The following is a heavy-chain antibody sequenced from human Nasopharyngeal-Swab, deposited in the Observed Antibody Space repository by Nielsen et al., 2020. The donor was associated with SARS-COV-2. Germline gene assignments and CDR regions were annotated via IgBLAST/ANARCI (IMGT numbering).Heavy chain of an antibody. Sequence: GESLKISCAASGFTFSSYAMHWVRQAPGKGLEWVAVISYDGSNKYYADSVKGRFTISRDNSKNTLYLQMNSLRAGDTAVYYCARSLGGSYYGPNDYWGQGTLVTVSS. D-gene: IGHD1-26*01. J-gene: IGHJ4*02. CDR3: ARSLGGSYYGPNDY. CDR1: GFTFSSYA. CDR2: ISYDGSNK. V-gene: IGHV3-30*04.